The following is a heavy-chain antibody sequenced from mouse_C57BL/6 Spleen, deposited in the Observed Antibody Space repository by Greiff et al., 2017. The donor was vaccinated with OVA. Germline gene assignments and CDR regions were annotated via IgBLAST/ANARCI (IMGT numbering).Heavy chain of an antibody. CDR2: IDPSDSYT. CDR1: GYTFTSYW. J-gene: IGHJ3*01. CDR3: AVYGSSPAWFAY. Sequence: VQLQQSGAELVKPGASVKLSCKASGYTFTSYWMQWVKQRPGQGLEWIGEIDPSDSYTNYNQKFKGKATLTVDTSSSTAYMQLSSLTSEDSAVYYCAVYGSSPAWFAYWGQGTLVTVSA. V-gene: IGHV1-50*01. D-gene: IGHD1-1*01.